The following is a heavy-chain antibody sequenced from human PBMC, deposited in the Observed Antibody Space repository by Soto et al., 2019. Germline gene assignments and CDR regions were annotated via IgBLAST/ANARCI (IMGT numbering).Heavy chain of an antibody. Sequence: GGSLRLSCAASGFTFSDYYMSWIRQAPGKGLEWVSYISSSGSTIYYADSVKGRFTISRDNAKNSLYLQMNSLRAEDTAVYYCARSPSKYGPVATMGYWGQGTLVTVSS. D-gene: IGHD5-12*01. CDR2: ISSSGSTI. CDR1: GFTFSDYY. J-gene: IGHJ4*02. CDR3: ARSPSKYGPVATMGY. V-gene: IGHV3-11*01.